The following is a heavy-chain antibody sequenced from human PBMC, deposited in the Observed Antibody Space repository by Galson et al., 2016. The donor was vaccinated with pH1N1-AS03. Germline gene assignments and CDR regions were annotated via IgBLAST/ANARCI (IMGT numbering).Heavy chain of an antibody. D-gene: IGHD6-19*01. Sequence: SLRLSCAVSGLIFSNWDMHWVRQAPGKGLEWVSVIWCDGSVKLYADSVKGRFTISRDNTNNTLFLQMNSLRAEDTAIYYCAKDLGWTSVRHPVVAWGKGSRVTVSP. J-gene: IGHJ5*02. V-gene: IGHV3-33*06. CDR2: IWCDGSVK. CDR1: GLIFSNWD. CDR3: AKDLGWTSVRHPVVA.